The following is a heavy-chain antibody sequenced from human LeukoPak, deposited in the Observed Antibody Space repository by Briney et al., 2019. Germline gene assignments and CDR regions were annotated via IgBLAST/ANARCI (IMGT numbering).Heavy chain of an antibody. CDR3: TREQQWSHNWFDP. CDR1: GGPFSGYY. D-gene: IGHD5-18*01. J-gene: IGHJ5*02. V-gene: IGHV4-34*01. CDR2: INHSGST. Sequence: SETLSLTCALYGGPFSGYYWSWIRQPPGKGLEWIGEINHSGSTNYNPSLKSRVTISVDTSKNQFSLKLSSVTAADTAVYYCTREQQWSHNWFDPWGQGTLVTVSS.